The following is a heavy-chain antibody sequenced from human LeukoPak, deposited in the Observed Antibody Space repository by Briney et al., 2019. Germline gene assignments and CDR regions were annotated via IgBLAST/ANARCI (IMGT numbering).Heavy chain of an antibody. CDR1: GFTFSNYW. D-gene: IGHD3-16*01. CDR3: ARDVKGGNSDY. V-gene: IGHV3-7*01. CDR2: IKKDGTEQ. Sequence: GGSLRLSCAASGFTFSNYWMSWVRQAPGKGLEWVANIKKDGTEQYYVDSVKGRFTISRDRSSVYLQMNSLRVEDTAVYYCARDVKGGNSDYWGQGTLVTVSS. J-gene: IGHJ4*02.